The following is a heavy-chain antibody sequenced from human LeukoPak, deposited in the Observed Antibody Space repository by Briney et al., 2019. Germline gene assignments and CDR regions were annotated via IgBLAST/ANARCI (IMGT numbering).Heavy chain of an antibody. CDR2: IYSGGST. D-gene: IGHD2/OR15-2a*01. CDR1: GVPVHSNY. CDR3: AAFSA. Sequence: GGALRLSFSASGVPVHSNYMSRGRPAPGKGLEWVSVIYSGGSTYYADSVKGQFTISRDNSKNTLYLQMNSLRAEDTAVYYCAAFSAWGQGTLVTVSS. V-gene: IGHV3-53*01. J-gene: IGHJ4*02.